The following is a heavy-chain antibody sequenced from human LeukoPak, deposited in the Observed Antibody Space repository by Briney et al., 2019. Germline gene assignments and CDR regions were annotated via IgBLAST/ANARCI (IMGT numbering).Heavy chain of an antibody. CDR1: GFTFSSYS. V-gene: IGHV3-21*01. CDR2: ISSSSSYI. J-gene: IGHJ3*02. Sequence: AGGSLRLSCAASGFTFSSYSMNWVRQAPGKGLEWVSSISSSSSYIYYADSVKGRFTISRDNAKNSLYLQMNSLRAKDTAVYYCARGARPVAFDIWGQGTMVTVSS. CDR3: ARGARPVAFDI.